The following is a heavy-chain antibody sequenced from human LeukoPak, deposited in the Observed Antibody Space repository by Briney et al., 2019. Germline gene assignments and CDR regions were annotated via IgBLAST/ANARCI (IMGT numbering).Heavy chain of an antibody. CDR1: GFTFTGSA. CDR2: IRSKANSYAT. CDR3: TRSPWFDP. Sequence: PGGSLRLSCAASGFTFTGSAMHSVRQASGKGLEWVGRIRSKANSYATAYAASVKDRFTISRDDSKNTAYLQMNSLKTEDTAVYYCTRSPWFDPWGQGTLVTVSS. J-gene: IGHJ5*02. V-gene: IGHV3-73*01.